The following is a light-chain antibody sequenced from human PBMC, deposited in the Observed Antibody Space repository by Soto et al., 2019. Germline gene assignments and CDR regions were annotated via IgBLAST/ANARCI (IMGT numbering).Light chain of an antibody. Sequence: EIAMTQSPATLSVSPGERATLSCRASQSVDSNLAWYQQKPGQPPRLLIYDASTRATGIPARISGSGSGTDFTLTISRLHPEDFAVYYCQQYGDSPWTFGQGTKVDIK. CDR2: DAS. CDR3: QQYGDSPWT. CDR1: QSVDSN. J-gene: IGKJ1*01. V-gene: IGKV3-15*01.